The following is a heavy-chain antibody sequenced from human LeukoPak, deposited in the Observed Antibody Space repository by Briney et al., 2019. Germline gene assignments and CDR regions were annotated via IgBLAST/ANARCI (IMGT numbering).Heavy chain of an antibody. V-gene: IGHV4-30-2*01. CDR3: ARGGTYRAYNSHYYVDV. CDR1: GGSISSGGYY. J-gene: IGHJ6*03. D-gene: IGHD3-16*02. Sequence: PSETLSLTCTVSGGSISSGGYYWSWIRQPPGKGLEWIGYIYHSGSTYYNPSLKSRVTMSLDRSKSQFSLKLSFVTAADTAVYYCARGGTYRAYNSHYYVDVWGKGTTVTVSS. CDR2: IYHSGST.